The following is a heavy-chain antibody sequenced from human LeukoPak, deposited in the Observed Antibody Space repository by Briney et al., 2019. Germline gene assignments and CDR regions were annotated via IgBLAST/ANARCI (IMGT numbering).Heavy chain of an antibody. CDR3: ARIYCSGGSCYRYHFDY. V-gene: IGHV1-69*04. CDR1: GGTFSSYA. CDR2: IIPILGIA. J-gene: IGHJ4*02. Sequence: PGASVKVSCKASGGTFSSYAISWVRQAPGQGLEWMGRIIPILGIANYAQKFQRRVTITADKSTSTAYMELSSLRSEDTAVYYCARIYCSGGSCYRYHFDYWGQGTLVTVSS. D-gene: IGHD2-15*01.